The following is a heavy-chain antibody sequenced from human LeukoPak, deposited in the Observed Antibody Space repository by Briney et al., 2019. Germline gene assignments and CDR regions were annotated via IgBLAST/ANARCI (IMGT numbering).Heavy chain of an antibody. V-gene: IGHV4-4*07. CDR2: IYTSGST. J-gene: IGHJ4*02. CDR1: GGSISSYY. Sequence: NSSETLSLTCTVSGGSISSYYWSWIRQPAGKGLEWIGRIYTSGSTNYNPSLKSRVTMSVDTSKNQFSLKLSSVTAADTAVYYCARESLHGSGSYYSPLDYWGQGTLVTVSS. CDR3: ARESLHGSGSYYSPLDY. D-gene: IGHD3-10*01.